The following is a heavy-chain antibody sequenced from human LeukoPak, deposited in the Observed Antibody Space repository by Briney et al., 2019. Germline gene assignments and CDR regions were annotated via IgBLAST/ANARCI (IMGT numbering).Heavy chain of an antibody. J-gene: IGHJ4*02. V-gene: IGHV1-46*01. CDR2: INPSGGST. CDR1: GYTFTGYY. D-gene: IGHD6-19*01. Sequence: GASVKVSCKASGYTFTGYYMHWVRQAPGQGLEWMGIINPSGGSTSYAQNFQGRVTLTRDTSTSTVYMELSSLRSDDTAVYSCARSSAWYYFDCWGQGTLVTVSS. CDR3: ARSSAWYYFDC.